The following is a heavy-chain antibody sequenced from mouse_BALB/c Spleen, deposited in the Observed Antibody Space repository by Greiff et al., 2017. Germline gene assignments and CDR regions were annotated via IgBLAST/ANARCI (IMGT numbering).Heavy chain of an antibody. CDR3: VRDRTVVADWYFDV. J-gene: IGHJ1*01. V-gene: IGHV2-9-2*01. D-gene: IGHD1-1*01. Sequence: VQVVESGPGLVAPSQSLSITCTVSGFSLTSYDISWIRQPPGKGLEWLGVIWTGGGTNYNSAFMSRLSISKDNSKSQVFLKMNSLQTDDTAIYYCVRDRTVVADWYFDVWGAGTTVTVSS. CDR2: IWTGGGT. CDR1: GFSLTSYD.